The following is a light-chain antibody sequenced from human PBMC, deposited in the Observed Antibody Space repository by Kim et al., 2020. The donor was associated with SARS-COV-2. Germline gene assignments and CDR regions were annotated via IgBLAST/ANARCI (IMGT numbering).Light chain of an antibody. V-gene: IGKV1-39*01. CDR1: QDISNH. Sequence: DIPMTQSPSSLSASVGDRVTIVCRASQDISNHLNWYQQQTGKAPKLLLYAASSLQGGFSSRFSGSESGTEVTLTISSLQPADFATYYRQQTYSTPFTFGPGTKVDIK. CDR3: QQTYSTPFT. CDR2: AAS. J-gene: IGKJ3*01.